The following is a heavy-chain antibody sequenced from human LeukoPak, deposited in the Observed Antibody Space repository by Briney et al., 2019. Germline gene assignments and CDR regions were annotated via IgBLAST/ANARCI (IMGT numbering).Heavy chain of an antibody. CDR1: GYTFTNHY. V-gene: IGHV1-2*02. CDR3: VPSANYYYFDY. CDR2: INPKSGGT. Sequence: ASVKVSCKASGYTFTNHYMRWVRQAPGLGFEWMGWINPKSGGTSYPQKFQGRLTMTRDTSISTAYMELSRLRSDDTAVYYCVPSANYYYFDYWGQGTLVTVSS. D-gene: IGHD4/OR15-4a*01. J-gene: IGHJ4*02.